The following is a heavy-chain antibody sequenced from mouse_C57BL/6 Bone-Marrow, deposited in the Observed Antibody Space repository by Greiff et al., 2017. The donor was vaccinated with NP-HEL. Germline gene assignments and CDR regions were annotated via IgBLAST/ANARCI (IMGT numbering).Heavy chain of an antibody. V-gene: IGHV1-66*01. CDR2: IYPGSGNT. CDR3: ARGGYYYGSSLWYFDV. D-gene: IGHD1-1*01. Sequence: QVQLQQSGPELVKPGASVKISCKASGYSFTSYYIHWVKQRPGQGLEWIGWIYPGSGNTKYNEKFKGKATLTADTSSSTAYMQLSSLTSEDSAVYYCARGGYYYGSSLWYFDVWGTGTTVTVSS. CDR1: GYSFTSYY. J-gene: IGHJ1*03.